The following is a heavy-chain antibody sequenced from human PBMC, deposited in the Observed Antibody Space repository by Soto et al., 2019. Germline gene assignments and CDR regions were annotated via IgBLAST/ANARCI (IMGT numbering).Heavy chain of an antibody. CDR1: GGSISSGGYY. J-gene: IGHJ6*02. D-gene: IGHD3-16*01. V-gene: IGHV4-31*03. CDR3: ARQLYDYKYYYYYGMDV. CDR2: IYYSGST. Sequence: SETLSLTCTVSGGSISSGGYYWSWIRQHPGKGPEWIGYIYYSGSTYYNPSLKSRVTISVDTSKNQFSLKLSSVTAADTAVYYCARQLYDYKYYYYYGMDVWGQGTTVTVSS.